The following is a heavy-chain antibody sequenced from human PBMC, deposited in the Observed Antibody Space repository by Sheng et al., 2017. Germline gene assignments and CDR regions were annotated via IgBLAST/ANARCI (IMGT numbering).Heavy chain of an antibody. CDR2: IRNKANSYAT. V-gene: IGHV3-72*01. CDR1: GFTFSDHY. CDR3: ARAVGYCSSTSCSNWFDP. J-gene: IGHJ5*02. D-gene: IGHD2-2*01. Sequence: EVQLVESGGGLVQPGGSLRLSCAASGFTFSDHYMDWVRQAPGKGLEWVGRIRNKANSYATEYAASVKGRFTISRDDSKSSLYLQMNNLKTEDTAVYYCARAVGYCSSTSCSNWFDPWGQGTLVTVSS.